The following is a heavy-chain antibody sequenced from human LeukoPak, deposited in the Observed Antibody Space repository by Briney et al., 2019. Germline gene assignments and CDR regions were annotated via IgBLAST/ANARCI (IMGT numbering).Heavy chain of an antibody. CDR1: GFTFDDYG. Sequence: GGSLRLSCAASGFTFDDYGLSWVRQAPGKGLEWVSGINWNGGSAGYADSVKGRFTISRDNAKKSLYLQMNSLRVEDTAVYYCVRGRLYASYIWGQGTMVTVSS. D-gene: IGHD3-10*01. CDR2: INWNGGSA. CDR3: VRGRLYASYI. J-gene: IGHJ3*02. V-gene: IGHV3-20*04.